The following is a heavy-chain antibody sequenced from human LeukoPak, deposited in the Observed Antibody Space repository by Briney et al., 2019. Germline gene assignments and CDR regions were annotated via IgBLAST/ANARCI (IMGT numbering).Heavy chain of an antibody. CDR3: ARGGGAAASDF. D-gene: IGHD6-13*01. CDR1: GYTFTTYG. CDR2: ISPYNGNT. V-gene: IGHV1-18*01. Sequence: ASVKVSCKAYGYTFTTYGFTWVRQAPGQGLEWMGWISPYNGNTNYAQKLQGRVTMTTDTSTSTAYMEMRSLRSDDTAVYYCARGGGAAASDFWGQGTLVTVSS. J-gene: IGHJ4*02.